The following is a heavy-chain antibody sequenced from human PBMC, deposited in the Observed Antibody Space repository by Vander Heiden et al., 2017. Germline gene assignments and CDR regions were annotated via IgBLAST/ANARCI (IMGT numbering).Heavy chain of an antibody. CDR1: EATFTTYP. CDR2: IIPIFGTA. V-gene: IGHV1-69*12. CDR3: AKGNSEDSSGYYYFHAFDI. Sequence: QVQRWQPGPEVKKLGSPLKASRKPSEATFTTYPTGWVRQAPGQGLEWMGGIIPIFGTANYAQKFQGRVTITADESTSTAYMELSSLRSEDTAVYYCAKGNSEDSSGYYYFHAFDIWGQGTMVTVSS. D-gene: IGHD3-22*01. J-gene: IGHJ3*02.